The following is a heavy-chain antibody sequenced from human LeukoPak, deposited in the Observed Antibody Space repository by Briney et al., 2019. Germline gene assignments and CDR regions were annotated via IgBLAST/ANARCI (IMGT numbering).Heavy chain of an antibody. D-gene: IGHD3-9*01. CDR1: GTTFRIYA. CDR3: AKGKVSIWPAAFDI. J-gene: IGHJ3*02. V-gene: IGHV3-23*01. Sequence: GGSLRLSCAASGTTFRIYAMTWVRQPPGKGLGWVAVISGTGSNTYHADSVKGRFTISRDNSKYTVSLQMNSLAAEDTAIYYCAKGKVSIWPAAFDIWGQGTMVTVSS. CDR2: ISGTGSNT.